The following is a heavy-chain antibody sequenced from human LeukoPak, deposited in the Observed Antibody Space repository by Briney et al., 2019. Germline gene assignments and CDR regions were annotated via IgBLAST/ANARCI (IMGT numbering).Heavy chain of an antibody. D-gene: IGHD1-1*01. J-gene: IGHJ4*03. CDR2: INHRGAT. CDR1: GGSFSSYY. CDR3: ARGPTISETGYFDY. Sequence: SETLSLTCAVYGGSFSSYYWSWIRQSPGKGLEWIAEINHRGATNYNPSVKSRVTISVDTSKNQFSLKVTSLTAADTAVYYCARGPTISETGYFDYWGQGTLVTVSS. V-gene: IGHV4-34*01.